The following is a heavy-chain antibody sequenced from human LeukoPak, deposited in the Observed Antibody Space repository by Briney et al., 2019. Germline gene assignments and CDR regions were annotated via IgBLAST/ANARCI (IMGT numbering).Heavy chain of an antibody. V-gene: IGHV4-59*01. D-gene: IGHD3-10*01. J-gene: IGHJ6*03. Sequence: SETLSLTCTASGGSISSYYWSWIRQPPGKGLEWIGYIYYSGYTNYNPSLKSRVTISVDTSKNQFSLKLCSVTAADTAVYYCARTTMVRGTYYMDVWGKGTTVTISS. CDR3: ARTTMVRGTYYMDV. CDR2: IYYSGYT. CDR1: GGSISSYY.